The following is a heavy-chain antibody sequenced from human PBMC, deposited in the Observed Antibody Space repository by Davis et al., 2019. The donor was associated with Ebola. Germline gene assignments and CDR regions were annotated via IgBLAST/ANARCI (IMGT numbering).Heavy chain of an antibody. CDR2: MNPNSGNT. Sequence: ASVKVSCKASGYTFTSYDINWVRQATGQGLEWMGWMNPNSGNTGYAQKFQGRVTMTRNTSISTAYMELSSLRSEDTAVYYCASYDFWSGYFGYWGQGTLVTVSS. V-gene: IGHV1-8*01. CDR1: GYTFTSYD. D-gene: IGHD3-3*01. CDR3: ASYDFWSGYFGY. J-gene: IGHJ4*02.